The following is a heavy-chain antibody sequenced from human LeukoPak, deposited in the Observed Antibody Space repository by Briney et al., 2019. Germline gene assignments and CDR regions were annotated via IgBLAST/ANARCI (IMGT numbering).Heavy chain of an antibody. J-gene: IGHJ6*03. D-gene: IGHD6-25*01. Sequence: SETLSLTCTVSGGSIRNYFWSWIRQPPGKGLESIAYFYYSDSTNYNPSLKSRLSVSVDTSRNQFSLKLSSVTAADTGVYYCARFPASAEYRHYYYMDVWGKGTMVTVSS. V-gene: IGHV4-59*01. CDR2: FYYSDST. CDR1: GGSIRNYF. CDR3: ARFPASAEYRHYYYMDV.